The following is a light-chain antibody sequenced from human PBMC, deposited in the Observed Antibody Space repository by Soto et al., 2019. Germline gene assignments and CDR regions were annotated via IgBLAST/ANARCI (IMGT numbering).Light chain of an antibody. Sequence: EIVMTQSPATLSVSPGERATLSCRASQSVSSNLAWYQQKPGQAPRLLIYGASTRATGIPARFSGSGSGTEFTLTISGLQSEDFAVYYCQQRTSSITFGQGTRLEIK. CDR1: QSVSSN. CDR3: QQRTSSIT. J-gene: IGKJ5*01. CDR2: GAS. V-gene: IGKV3-15*01.